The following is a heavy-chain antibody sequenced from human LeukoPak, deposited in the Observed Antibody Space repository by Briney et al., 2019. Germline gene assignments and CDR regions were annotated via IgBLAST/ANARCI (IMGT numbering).Heavy chain of an antibody. CDR2: IIPIFGTA. CDR1: GGTFSSYA. J-gene: IGHJ4*02. D-gene: IGHD3-9*01. Sequence: ASVEVSCKASGGTFSSYAISWVRQAPGQGLEWMGGIIPIFGTANYAQKFQGRVTITADESTSTAYMELSSLRSEDTAVYYCARGGLRYFDWPSDYFDYWGQGTLVTVSS. V-gene: IGHV1-69*01. CDR3: ARGGLRYFDWPSDYFDY.